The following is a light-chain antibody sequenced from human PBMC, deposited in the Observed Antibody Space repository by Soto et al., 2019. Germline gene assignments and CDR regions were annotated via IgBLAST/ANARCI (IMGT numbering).Light chain of an antibody. V-gene: IGLV1-44*01. J-gene: IGLJ3*02. CDR2: DNN. CDR1: SSNIGTGYL. Sequence: QSVLTQPPSVSGAPGQRVTISCTGSSSNIGTGYLVNWYQQLPGTAPKLLIYDNNHRPSGVPDRFSGSKSGTSASLAISGLQSEPEADYYCAAWDDSLNGWVFGGGTKLTVL. CDR3: AAWDDSLNGWV.